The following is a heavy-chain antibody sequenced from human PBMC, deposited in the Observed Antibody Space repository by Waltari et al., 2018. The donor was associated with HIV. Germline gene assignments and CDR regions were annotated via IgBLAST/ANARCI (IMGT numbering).Heavy chain of an antibody. D-gene: IGHD1-26*01. Sequence: QITLKESGPTLVRPTQTLTLTCPFSGFSLSTPGVGVRWIRQPPGKALEWLAVIYWNDGRRYSPSLRNRLIITKDTSKNQVVLTMTDMDPVDTATYFCAHIHGYYYNAEVGAFDTWGQGTMVTVSS. CDR1: GFSLSTPGVG. V-gene: IGHV2-5*01. CDR2: IYWNDGR. CDR3: AHIHGYYYNAEVGAFDT. J-gene: IGHJ3*02.